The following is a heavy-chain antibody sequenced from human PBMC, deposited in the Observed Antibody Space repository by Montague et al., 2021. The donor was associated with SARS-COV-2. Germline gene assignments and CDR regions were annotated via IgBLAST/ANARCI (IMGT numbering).Heavy chain of an antibody. V-gene: IGHV4-39*02. CDR3: ARGMIRGVTTPFDY. CDR1: SGSIISSGYY. CDR2: IYYSGTT. Sequence: SETLSLTCSVSSGSIISSGYYWGWLRQPPGKELEWIGNIYYSGTTYYNPSLQSRGTISVDTSKNHLSLRLSSVTAADTAVYFCARGMIRGVTTPFDYWGQGRQVTVSS. J-gene: IGHJ4*02. D-gene: IGHD3-10*01.